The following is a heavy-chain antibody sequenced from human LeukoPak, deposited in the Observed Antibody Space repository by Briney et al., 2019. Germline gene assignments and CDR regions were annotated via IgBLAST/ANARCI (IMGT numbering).Heavy chain of an antibody. CDR1: GGSISSGDYY. J-gene: IGHJ4*02. CDR2: IYYNGST. CDR3: ARAPRRITIFGVVHGAFDY. D-gene: IGHD3-3*01. Sequence: SETLSLTCTVSGGSISSGDYYWSWIRQPPGKGLEWIGYIYYNGSTYYNPSLKSRVTISVDTSKNQFSLKLSSVTAADTAVYYCARAPRRITIFGVVHGAFDYWGQGTLVTVSS. V-gene: IGHV4-30-4*01.